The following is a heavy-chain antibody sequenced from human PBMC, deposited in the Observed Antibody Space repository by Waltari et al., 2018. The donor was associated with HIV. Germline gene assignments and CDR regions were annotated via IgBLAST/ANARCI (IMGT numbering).Heavy chain of an antibody. CDR1: GYRFISYW. D-gene: IGHD2-15*01. CDR2: IYPGDSHT. Sequence: EVQLVQSGAQVKKRGESLNISCKGSGYRFISYWIGWVRQMPGKGMEWLGIIYPGDSHTRYCQSPQGQVTRTEDKSLSSAYVQWGSRQAWDPAMYYCVGLRVVVVATLIIEYFDYRGRGTLVTVSS. V-gene: IGHV5-51*01. J-gene: IGHJ4*02. CDR3: VGLRVVVVATLIIEYFDY.